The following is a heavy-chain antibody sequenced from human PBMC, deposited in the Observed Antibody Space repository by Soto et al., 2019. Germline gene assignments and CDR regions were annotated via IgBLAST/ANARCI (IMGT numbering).Heavy chain of an antibody. D-gene: IGHD3-10*01. CDR1: GYTFTNYG. Sequence: QVQLVQSGAEVKKPGASVKVSCKASGYTFTNYGISRVRQAPGQGLEWMGWISAYNGNTKYAQKFQGRVTMTTDTSTSTAYMELRSLRSDDTAVYYCARGVGSGSYYNQYNWFDPWGQGTLVTVSS. CDR3: ARGVGSGSYYNQYNWFDP. V-gene: IGHV1-18*01. J-gene: IGHJ5*02. CDR2: ISAYNGNT.